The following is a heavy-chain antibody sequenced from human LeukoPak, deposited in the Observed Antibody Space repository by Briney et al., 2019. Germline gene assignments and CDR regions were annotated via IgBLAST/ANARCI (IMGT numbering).Heavy chain of an antibody. J-gene: IGHJ4*02. D-gene: IGHD6-19*01. Sequence: SQTLSLTCTVSGGSISSGSYYWTWIRQPAGKGLEWIGRIYTTGSTNYNPSLKSRVTISVDTSKNQFSLKLSSVTAADTAVYYCARLHRGIAVAGTIDYWGQGTLVTVSS. CDR2: IYTTGST. V-gene: IGHV4-61*02. CDR3: ARLHRGIAVAGTIDY. CDR1: GGSISSGSYY.